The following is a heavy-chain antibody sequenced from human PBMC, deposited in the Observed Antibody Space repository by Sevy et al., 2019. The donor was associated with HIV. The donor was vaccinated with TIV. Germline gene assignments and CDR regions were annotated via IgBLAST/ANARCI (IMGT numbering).Heavy chain of an antibody. D-gene: IGHD2-2*01. CDR3: ARDTTSVGFDP. Sequence: VSVKVSCKASGYTFTGYFIHWVRQAPGQGLEWIGIINPSGGSTSHAQKFQDRITLTRDTSTRTLYMELSSLRSEDTAVYYCARDTTSVGFDPWGQGTLVTVSS. J-gene: IGHJ5*02. V-gene: IGHV1-46*01. CDR2: INPSGGST. CDR1: GYTFTGYF.